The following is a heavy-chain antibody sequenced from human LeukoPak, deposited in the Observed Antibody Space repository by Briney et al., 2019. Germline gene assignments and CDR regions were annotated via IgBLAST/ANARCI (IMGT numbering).Heavy chain of an antibody. CDR3: ARDFYDFWSGDNDAFDI. V-gene: IGHV3-21*01. J-gene: IGHJ3*02. CDR1: GFTFSSYA. Sequence: GGSLRLSCAASGFTFSSYAMSWVRQAPGKGLEWVSSISSSSSYIYYADSVKGRFTISRDNAKNSLYLQMNSLRAEDTAVYYCARDFYDFWSGDNDAFDIWGQGTMVTVSS. CDR2: ISSSSSYI. D-gene: IGHD3-3*01.